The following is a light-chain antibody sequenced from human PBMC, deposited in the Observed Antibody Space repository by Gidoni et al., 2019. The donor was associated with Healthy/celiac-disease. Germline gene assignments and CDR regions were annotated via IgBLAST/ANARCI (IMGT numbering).Light chain of an antibody. CDR2: AAS. CDR1: QSISSY. Sequence: RVTITCRASQSISSYLNWYQQKPGKAPKLLIYAASSLQSGVPSRFSGSGSGTDFTLTISSLQPEDFATYYCQQSYSTLTFGPGTRLEIK. V-gene: IGKV1-39*01. CDR3: QQSYSTLT. J-gene: IGKJ5*01.